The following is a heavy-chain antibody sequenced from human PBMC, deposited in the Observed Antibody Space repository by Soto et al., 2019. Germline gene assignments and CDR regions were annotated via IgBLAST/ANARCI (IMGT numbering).Heavy chain of an antibody. CDR1: GGTFGNSA. CDR2: LIPIFPTP. D-gene: IGHD2-15*01. V-gene: IGHV1-69*12. J-gene: IGHJ6*01. CDR3: ARDMGLLLVGGHYCSAMEV. Sequence: QVQLVQSGAEVKKPGSSVTVSCKASGGTFGNSAISWVRQAPGQGLEWMGGLIPIFPTPDYAQKFQGRVTSTAGDATRTAYMELTRLRSDATAVYYCARDMGLLLVGGHYCSAMEVRGQGAAATVSS.